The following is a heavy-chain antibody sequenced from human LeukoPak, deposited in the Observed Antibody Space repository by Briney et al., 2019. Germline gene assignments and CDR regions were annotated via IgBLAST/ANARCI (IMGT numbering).Heavy chain of an antibody. V-gene: IGHV3-11*01. CDR1: GFTFSDYY. J-gene: IGHJ3*02. CDR3: VGTFFDI. CDR2: ISISGSTI. Sequence: GGSLTLSCAAYGFTFSDYYMRWIRQAPGKGLEWVSYISISGSTIYSADSVKGRFTISRDNAKNSLYLQMNRLRAEDTAVYCCVGTFFDIWGQGTMVAVSS. D-gene: IGHD1-1*01.